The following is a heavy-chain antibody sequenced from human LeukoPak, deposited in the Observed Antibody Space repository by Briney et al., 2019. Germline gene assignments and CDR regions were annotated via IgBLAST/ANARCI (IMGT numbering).Heavy chain of an antibody. V-gene: IGHV1-2*02. CDR3: ASPFGIAAAGTVDYYYGMDV. J-gene: IGHJ6*02. Sequence: ASVKVSCKASGYTFTGYYMHWVRQAPGQGLEWMGWINPNSGGTNYAQKFQGRVTMTRDTSISTAYMELSWLRSDDTAVYYCASPFGIAAAGTVDYYYGMDVWGQGTTVTVSS. CDR2: INPNSGGT. D-gene: IGHD6-13*01. CDR1: GYTFTGYY.